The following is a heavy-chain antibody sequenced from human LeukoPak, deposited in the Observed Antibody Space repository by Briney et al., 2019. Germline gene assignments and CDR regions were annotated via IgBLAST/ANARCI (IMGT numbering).Heavy chain of an antibody. CDR1: GYTFTGYY. CDR2: INPNSGGT. V-gene: IGHV1-2*02. J-gene: IGHJ5*02. CDR3: AREKGYCSSTSCYRKYWFDP. Sequence: GASVKVSCKASGYTFTGYYMHRVRQAPGQGLEWMGWINPNSGGTNYAQKFQGRVTMTRDTSISTAYMELSRLRSDDTAVYYCAREKGYCSSTSCYRKYWFDPWGQGTLVTVSS. D-gene: IGHD2-2*02.